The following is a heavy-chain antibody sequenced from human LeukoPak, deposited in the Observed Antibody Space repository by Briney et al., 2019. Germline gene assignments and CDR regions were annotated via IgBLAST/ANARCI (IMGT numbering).Heavy chain of an antibody. D-gene: IGHD4-17*01. CDR2: VYYSGST. J-gene: IGHJ4*02. CDR3: ARDGAGDYGDLTDY. CDR1: GGSITSYY. V-gene: IGHV4-59*01. Sequence: SETLSLTCSVSGGSITSYYWSWVRQPPGKGLEWVGQVYYSGSTNYNPSFKSRVTISVDTSKNQFSLNLYSVTAADTAVYYCARDGAGDYGDLTDYWGQGTLVTASS.